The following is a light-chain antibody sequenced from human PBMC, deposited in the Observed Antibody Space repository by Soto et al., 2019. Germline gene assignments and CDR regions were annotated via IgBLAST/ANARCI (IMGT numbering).Light chain of an antibody. J-gene: IGKJ5*01. V-gene: IGKV3-11*01. CDR1: QSVSSY. CDR3: QQRSNWPPMT. CDR2: DAS. Sequence: EIVLTQSPATLSLSPGERATLSCRASQSVSSYLAWYQQKPGQAPRLLIYDASNRATGIPARFSGSGSGTDFTLTIRSLEPEDFAVYYCQQRSNWPPMTFGQGTQREIK.